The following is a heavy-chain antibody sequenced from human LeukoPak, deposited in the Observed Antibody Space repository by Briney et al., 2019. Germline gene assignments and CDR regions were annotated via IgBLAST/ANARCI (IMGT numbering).Heavy chain of an antibody. V-gene: IGHV4-4*02. CDR3: ARVGKEWELPIRYFDY. J-gene: IGHJ4*02. D-gene: IGHD1-26*01. CDR2: IYHSGST. Sequence: SGTLSLTCAVSGGSISSSNWWSWVRQPPGKGLEWIGEIYHSGSTNYNPSLKSRVTISVDKSKNQFSLKLSSVTAADTAVYYCARVGKEWELPIRYFDYWGQGTLVTVSS. CDR1: GGSISSSNW.